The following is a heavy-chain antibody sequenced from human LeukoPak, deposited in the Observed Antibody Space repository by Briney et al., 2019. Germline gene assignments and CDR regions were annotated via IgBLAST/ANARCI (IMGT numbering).Heavy chain of an antibody. D-gene: IGHD3-9*01. CDR1: GFTFSSYG. CDR3: AKARRDYDILTGYEY. Sequence: GGSLRLSCAASGFTFSSYGMHWVLQAPGKGLEWVAVIWYDGSNKYYADSVKGRFTISRDNSKNTLYLQMNSLRAEDTAVYYCAKARRDYDILTGYEYWGQGTLVTVSS. J-gene: IGHJ4*02. V-gene: IGHV3-33*06. CDR2: IWYDGSNK.